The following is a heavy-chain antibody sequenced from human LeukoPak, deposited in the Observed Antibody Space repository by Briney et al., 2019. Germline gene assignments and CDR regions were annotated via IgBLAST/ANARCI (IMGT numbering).Heavy chain of an antibody. CDR1: GGSISSGSYY. V-gene: IGHV4-61*02. Sequence: SETLSLTWTASGGSISSGSYYWSWIRQPAGKGLEWVGRIYTSGSTNYNPSLKRRVTISVDTSKNQFSLKLSSVTAADTAVYYCARSRVGATFDYWGQGTLVTVSS. CDR3: ARSRVGATFDY. D-gene: IGHD1-26*01. CDR2: IYTSGST. J-gene: IGHJ4*02.